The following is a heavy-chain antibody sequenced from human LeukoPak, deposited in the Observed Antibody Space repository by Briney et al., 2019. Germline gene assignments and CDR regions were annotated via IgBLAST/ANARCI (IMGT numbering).Heavy chain of an antibody. CDR3: ARGPITTRSHFDY. V-gene: IGHV1-69*13. CDR2: IIPIFATA. CDR1: GGTFSSYA. D-gene: IGHD3-22*01. J-gene: IGHJ4*02. Sequence: SVKVSCKASGGTFSSYAISWVRQAPGQGLEWMGGIIPIFATANYAQKFQGRVTITADESTSTAYMELSSLRSEDTAVYYCARGPITTRSHFDYWGQGTLVTVSS.